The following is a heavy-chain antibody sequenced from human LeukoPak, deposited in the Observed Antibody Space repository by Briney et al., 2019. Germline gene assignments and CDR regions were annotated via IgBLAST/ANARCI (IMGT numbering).Heavy chain of an antibody. CDR3: ARARYCSSTSCFNYYYYGMDV. D-gene: IGHD2-2*01. Sequence: GGSLRLSCAASGFTFSSYGMHWVRQAPGKGLEWVAVIWYDGSNKYYADSVKGRFTISRDNSKNTLYLQMNSLRAEDTAVYYCARARYCSSTSCFNYYYYGMDVWGQGTTVTVSS. CDR1: GFTFSSYG. J-gene: IGHJ6*02. CDR2: IWYDGSNK. V-gene: IGHV3-33*01.